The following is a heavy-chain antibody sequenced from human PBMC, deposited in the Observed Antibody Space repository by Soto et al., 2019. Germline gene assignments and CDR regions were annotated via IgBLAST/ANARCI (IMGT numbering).Heavy chain of an antibody. CDR1: GYTFTSYG. D-gene: IGHD6-19*01. J-gene: IGHJ4*02. CDR3: ARSPRVRVAAKGTLDY. CDR2: ISASTGNT. Sequence: QVQLVQSGAEVKKPGASLMVSCKASGYTFTSYGINWVRQAPGQGLEWMGWISASTGNTNHAESVQGSVILTTDISRRPGSLELRSVTTNATAVYYCARSPRVRVAAKGTLDYWGQGTPVTVSS. V-gene: IGHV1-18*04.